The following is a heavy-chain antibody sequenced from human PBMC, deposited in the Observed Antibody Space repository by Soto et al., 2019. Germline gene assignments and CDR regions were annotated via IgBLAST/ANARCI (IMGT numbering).Heavy chain of an antibody. Sequence: ASVKVSCKVSGYTLTELSMHWVRQAPGKGLEWMGGFDPEDGETIYAQKFQGRVTMTEDTSTDTAYMELSSLRSEDTAVYYCASRVPQGYYGSGSYNWFDPWGQGTLVTVSS. D-gene: IGHD3-10*01. V-gene: IGHV1-24*01. CDR1: GYTLTELS. CDR2: FDPEDGET. J-gene: IGHJ5*02. CDR3: ASRVPQGYYGSGSYNWFDP.